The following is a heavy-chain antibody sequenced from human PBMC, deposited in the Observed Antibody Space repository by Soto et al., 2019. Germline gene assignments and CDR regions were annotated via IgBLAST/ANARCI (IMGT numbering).Heavy chain of an antibody. Sequence: SETLSLTCTVSGASISRYYWSWIRQSPGKGLEWIGYLYNTGSTIYNPSLKSRVTISVDTSKNQFSLKLSSVTAADTAVYYCARADYYGSGSYYTDYYYGMDVWGQGTTVT. CDR2: LYNTGST. CDR3: ARADYYGSGSYYTDYYYGMDV. J-gene: IGHJ6*02. D-gene: IGHD3-10*01. V-gene: IGHV4-59*12. CDR1: GASISRYY.